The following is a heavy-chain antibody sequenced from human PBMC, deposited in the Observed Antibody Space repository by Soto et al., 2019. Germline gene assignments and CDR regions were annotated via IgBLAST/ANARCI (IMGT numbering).Heavy chain of an antibody. D-gene: IGHD4-17*01. CDR1: GDSFTSYW. CDR3: ARHVDGDYFTSDAFDI. Sequence: PGESLKISCSGSGDSFTSYWIGWVRQMPWKGLEWMGIIYPGDSDTRYSPSFQGQVTISADKSISTAYLQWSSLKASDTAMYYCARHVDGDYFTSDAFDIWGQGTMVTVSS. V-gene: IGHV5-51*01. CDR2: IYPGDSDT. J-gene: IGHJ3*02.